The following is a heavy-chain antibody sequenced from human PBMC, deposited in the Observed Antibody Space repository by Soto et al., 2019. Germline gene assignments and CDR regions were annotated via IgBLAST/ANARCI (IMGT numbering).Heavy chain of an antibody. CDR2: IRGSGANT. CDR3: ARVPYDDYDLYNFDH. V-gene: IGHV3-23*01. Sequence: EVQVLESGGGLVQPGESLRLSCAGSGFTFSSHAMSWVGQAPGKGLEWVSAIRGSGANTYYADSVKGRFTISRDNSKISLYLHMNSLRAEDTAIYYCARVPYDDYDLYNFDHRGQGTLVTASS. CDR1: GFTFSSHA. J-gene: IGHJ4*02. D-gene: IGHD4-17*01.